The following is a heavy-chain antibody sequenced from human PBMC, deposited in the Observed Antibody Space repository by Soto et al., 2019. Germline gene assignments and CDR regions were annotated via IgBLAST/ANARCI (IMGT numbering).Heavy chain of an antibody. D-gene: IGHD6-19*01. Sequence: QAQLVESGRGVVQPGMSLRLSCAASGFTFSSYGMHWVRQAPGKGLEWVAVIWYDGSNKYYADSVKGRFTISRDNSKNTLYLQMNSLRAEDTAVYYCARDPAKQWLDYWGKGTLVTVSS. CDR1: GFTFSSYG. J-gene: IGHJ4*02. CDR2: IWYDGSNK. CDR3: ARDPAKQWLDY. V-gene: IGHV3-33*01.